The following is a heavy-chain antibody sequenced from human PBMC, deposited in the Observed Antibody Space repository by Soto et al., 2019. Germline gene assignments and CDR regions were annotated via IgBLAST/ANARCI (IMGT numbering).Heavy chain of an antibody. CDR1: GGSFSGYY. Sequence: SETLSLTCAVYGGSFSGYYWSWIRQPPGKGLEWIGEINHSGSTNYNPSLKSRVTISVDTSKNQFSLKLSSVTAADTAVYYCARAHVYSSGWSSGFDPWGQGTLVTVSS. CDR3: ARAHVYSSGWSSGFDP. J-gene: IGHJ5*02. V-gene: IGHV4-34*01. CDR2: INHSGST. D-gene: IGHD6-19*01.